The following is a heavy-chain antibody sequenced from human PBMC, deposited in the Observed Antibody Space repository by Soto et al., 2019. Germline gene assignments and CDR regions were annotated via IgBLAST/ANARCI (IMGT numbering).Heavy chain of an antibody. J-gene: IGHJ5*02. CDR2: MNPNSGNT. CDR3: ARFAVVVPAASVGWFDP. CDR1: GYTFTSYD. Sequence: ASVKVSCKASGYTFTSYDINWVRQATGQGLEWMGWMNPNSGNTGYAQKFQGRVTMTRNTSISTAYMELSSLRSEDTAVYYCARFAVVVPAASVGWFDPWGQGTLVTVSS. V-gene: IGHV1-8*02. D-gene: IGHD2-2*01.